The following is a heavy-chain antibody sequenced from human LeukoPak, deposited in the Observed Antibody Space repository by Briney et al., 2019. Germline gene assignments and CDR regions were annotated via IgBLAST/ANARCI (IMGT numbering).Heavy chain of an antibody. CDR1: GSTFTSYD. Sequence: GASVKVSCKASGSTFTSYDINWVRQATGQGLEWMRWMNPNGGNTGYAQKFQGRVTMTRNTSISTAYMELSSLRSEDTAVYYCARAVRGVIIKNYYYYYMDVWGKETTVTVSS. J-gene: IGHJ6*03. V-gene: IGHV1-8*01. D-gene: IGHD3-10*01. CDR3: ARAVRGVIIKNYYYYYMDV. CDR2: MNPNGGNT.